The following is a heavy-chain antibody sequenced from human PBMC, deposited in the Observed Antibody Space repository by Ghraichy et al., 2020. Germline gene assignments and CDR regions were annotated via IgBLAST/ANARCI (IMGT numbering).Heavy chain of an antibody. Sequence: SETLSLSCTVSGGSISNDRFYCSWIRQHPMKGLEWIGYIFYTGSAYYNPSLKSRVTISVDTSKNQFSLNLTSVTAADTALYFCATGDPRNYYGMDVWGQGTTVTVSS. CDR2: IFYTGSA. D-gene: IGHD2-21*02. J-gene: IGHJ6*02. V-gene: IGHV4-31*03. CDR3: ATGDPRNYYGMDV. CDR1: GGSISNDRFY.